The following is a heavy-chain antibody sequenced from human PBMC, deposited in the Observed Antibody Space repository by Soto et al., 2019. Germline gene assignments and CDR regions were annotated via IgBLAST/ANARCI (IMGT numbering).Heavy chain of an antibody. D-gene: IGHD3-22*01. V-gene: IGHV3-23*01. CDR1: GFTFSSYA. Sequence: XVSLSLSCAASGFTFSSYAMSWVRQAPGKGLEWVSAISGSGGSTYYADSVKGRFTISRDNSKNTLYLQMNSLRAEDTAVYYCEKDTGDSSGPLEPWGQGTLVTVSS. CDR3: EKDTGDSSGPLEP. J-gene: IGHJ5*02. CDR2: ISGSGGST.